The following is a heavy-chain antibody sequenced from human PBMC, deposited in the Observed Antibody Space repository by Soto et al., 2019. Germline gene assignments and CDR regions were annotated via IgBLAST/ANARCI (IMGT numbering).Heavy chain of an antibody. D-gene: IGHD5-12*01. CDR1: GGSISSSSYY. CDR2: IFYSGST. J-gene: IGHJ6*02. CDR3: ARDSVSGYDTRYYYYGMDV. V-gene: IGHV4-39*07. Sequence: PSETLSLTCTVSGGSISSSSYYWGWIRQPPGKGLEWIGSIFYSGSTYYNPSLKSRVTISVDTSKNQFSLKLSSVTAADTAVYYCARDSVSGYDTRYYYYGMDVWGQGTTVTVSS.